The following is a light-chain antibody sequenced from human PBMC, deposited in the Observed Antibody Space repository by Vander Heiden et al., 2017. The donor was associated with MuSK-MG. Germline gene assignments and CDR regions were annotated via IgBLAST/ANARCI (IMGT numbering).Light chain of an antibody. CDR3: QQANRFPIT. V-gene: IGKV1-12*01. CDR1: QGISSW. J-gene: IGKJ5*01. CDR2: AAS. Sequence: DIQMTQSPSSVSASVGDRVTITCRASQGISSWLAWYPQKPGKAPKLLIYAASSLQSGVPSRFSGSGSGTDFTFTISSLQPEDFATYYCQQANRFPITFGQGPRLEIK.